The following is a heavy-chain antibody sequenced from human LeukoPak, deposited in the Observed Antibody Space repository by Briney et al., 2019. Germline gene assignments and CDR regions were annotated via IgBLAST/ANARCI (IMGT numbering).Heavy chain of an antibody. V-gene: IGHV1-8*01. CDR2: MNPNSGNT. Sequence: KVSFKASGYTFTSYDINWVRQATGQGLEWMGWMNPNSGNTGYSQKFQGRVTMTRNTSISTAYMELSSLRSEDTAVYYCARGGSYGVSSNDYWGQGTLVTVSS. CDR3: ARGGSYGVSSNDY. J-gene: IGHJ4*02. D-gene: IGHD5-18*01. CDR1: GYTFTSYD.